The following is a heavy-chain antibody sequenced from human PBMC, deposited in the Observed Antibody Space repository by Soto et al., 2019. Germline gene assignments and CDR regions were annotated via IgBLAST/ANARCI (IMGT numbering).Heavy chain of an antibody. J-gene: IGHJ4*02. Sequence: EVQLVESGGGLVQPGGSLRLSCAASGFTFSRYWMTWVRQAPGKGLEWGANIKQAGSGKYYVDSVKGRFIISRENAKNSLYLQMNSLRAEDTAVYYCARDVFNDYWGQGTLVTVSS. CDR1: GFTFSRYW. CDR3: ARDVFNDY. CDR2: IKQAGSGK. V-gene: IGHV3-7*05.